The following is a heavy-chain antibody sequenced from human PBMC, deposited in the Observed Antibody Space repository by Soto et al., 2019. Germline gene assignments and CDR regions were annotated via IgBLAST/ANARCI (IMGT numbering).Heavy chain of an antibody. Sequence: ASVKVCCKSSGYTFTSYDINWVRQATGQGLEWMGWMNPNSGNTGYAQKFQGRVTMTRNTSISTAYMELSSLRSEDTAVYYCARGIRIVVVPGGDYYYYMDVWGKGTTVTVSS. CDR3: ARGIRIVVVPGGDYYYYMDV. V-gene: IGHV1-8*01. CDR2: MNPNSGNT. D-gene: IGHD2-2*01. J-gene: IGHJ6*03. CDR1: GYTFTSYD.